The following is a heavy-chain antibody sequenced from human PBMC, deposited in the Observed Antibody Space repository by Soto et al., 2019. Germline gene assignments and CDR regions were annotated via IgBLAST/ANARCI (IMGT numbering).Heavy chain of an antibody. CDR2: IIPILGIA. Sequence: SVKVSCKASGGTFSSYTISWVRQAPGQGLEWMGRIIPILGIANYAQKFQGRVTITADKSTSTAYMELSSLRSEDTAVYYCARAEDSGNFDIWGQGTMVTVSS. V-gene: IGHV1-69*02. J-gene: IGHJ3*02. D-gene: IGHD1-26*01. CDR1: GGTFSSYT. CDR3: ARAEDSGNFDI.